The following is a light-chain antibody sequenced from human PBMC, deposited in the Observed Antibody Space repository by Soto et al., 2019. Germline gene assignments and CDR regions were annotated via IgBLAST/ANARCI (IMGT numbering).Light chain of an antibody. CDR2: DVS. V-gene: IGLV2-14*01. J-gene: IGLJ1*01. CDR3: SSYTSGSLYV. Sequence: QSALTQPASVSGSPGQSITISCIGTSSDVGAYNYVSWYQQYPGKAPKVMIYDVSSRPAGVSNRFSGSKSGNTASLTISGLKAEDEADYYCSSYTSGSLYVFGSGTKLTVL. CDR1: SSDVGAYNY.